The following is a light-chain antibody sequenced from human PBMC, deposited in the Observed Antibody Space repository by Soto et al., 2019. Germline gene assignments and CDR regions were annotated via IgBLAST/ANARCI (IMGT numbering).Light chain of an antibody. J-gene: IGKJ2*01. V-gene: IGKV1-33*01. CDR2: DAS. CDR1: DDINNY. Sequence: DIQMTQSPSSLSASVGDRVTIACQASDDINNYLSWFQQKPGEAPKLLIYDASKLEAGVPSRFSGSGSGADFTFTITSLQTDDTATYFCQQYDDLPYTFGQGTKLEIK. CDR3: QQYDDLPYT.